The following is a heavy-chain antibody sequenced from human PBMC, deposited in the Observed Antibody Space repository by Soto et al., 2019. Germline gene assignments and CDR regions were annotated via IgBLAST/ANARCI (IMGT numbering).Heavy chain of an antibody. Sequence: EASVKVSCKASGGTFSSYAISWVRQAPGQGLEWMGGIIPIFGTANYAQKFQGRVTITADKSTSTAYMELGSLRSEDTAVYYCARAIVVVPAAIVHYYYYGMDVWGQGTTVTVSS. CDR1: GGTFSSYA. V-gene: IGHV1-69*06. J-gene: IGHJ6*02. CDR3: ARAIVVVPAAIVHYYYYGMDV. CDR2: IIPIFGTA. D-gene: IGHD2-2*02.